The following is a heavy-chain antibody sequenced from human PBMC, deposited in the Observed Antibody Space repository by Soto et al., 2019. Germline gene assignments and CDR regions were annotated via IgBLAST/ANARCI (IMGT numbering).Heavy chain of an antibody. CDR3: VKTGISGYFFDY. D-gene: IGHD2-15*01. V-gene: IGHV3-64D*08. CDR2: IRNIGDTT. J-gene: IGHJ4*02. Sequence: GGSLRLSCSASGFSFSAYAMHWVRQAPGKGPECVAAIRNIGDTTFYADSVRGRSTISRDNSKNTLSLQMSSLRPEDTAVYYCVKTGISGYFFDYWGQGTRVTVSS. CDR1: GFSFSAYA.